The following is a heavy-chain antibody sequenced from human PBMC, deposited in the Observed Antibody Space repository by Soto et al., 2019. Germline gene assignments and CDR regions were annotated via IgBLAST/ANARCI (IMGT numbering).Heavy chain of an antibody. CDR1: GFTLSNFW. D-gene: IGHD1-26*01. J-gene: IGHJ6*02. CDR3: ARGGRYRENYYFGMDV. V-gene: IGHV3-74*01. Sequence: QPGGSLRLSCAASGFTLSNFWMHWVRQAPGKGLEWVSRINSDGRSTSYVDSVKGRFTISRDNANNTLYLEMNSLRAEDTAVYFCARGGRYRENYYFGMDVWGQGTTVTVS. CDR2: INSDGRST.